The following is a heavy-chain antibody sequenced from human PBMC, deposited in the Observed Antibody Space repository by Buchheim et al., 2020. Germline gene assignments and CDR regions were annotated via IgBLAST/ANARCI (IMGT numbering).Heavy chain of an antibody. CDR3: ANQNQGHRWLPTLVGGMDV. Sequence: QVQLVESGGGVVQPGRSLRLSCAASGFTFSSYGMHWVRQAPGKGLEWVAVISYDGSNKYYADSVKGRFTISRDNSKNTLYLQMNSLRAEDTAVYYCANQNQGHRWLPTLVGGMDVWGQGTT. CDR2: ISYDGSNK. D-gene: IGHD5-24*01. J-gene: IGHJ6*02. CDR1: GFTFSSYG. V-gene: IGHV3-30*18.